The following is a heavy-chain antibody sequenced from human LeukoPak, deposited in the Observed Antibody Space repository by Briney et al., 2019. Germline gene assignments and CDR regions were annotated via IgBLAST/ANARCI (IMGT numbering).Heavy chain of an antibody. J-gene: IGHJ4*02. CDR1: GFTFSSYS. CDR3: ARDIYGGNDY. Sequence: PGGSLRLSCAASGFTFSSYSMNWVRQAPGKGLEWVANIKQDGSEKCYVDSVEGRFTISRDNAKNSLYLHVNSLRAEDTAVYYCARDIYGGNDYWGQGTLLTVSS. CDR2: IKQDGSEK. D-gene: IGHD4/OR15-4a*01. V-gene: IGHV3-7*01.